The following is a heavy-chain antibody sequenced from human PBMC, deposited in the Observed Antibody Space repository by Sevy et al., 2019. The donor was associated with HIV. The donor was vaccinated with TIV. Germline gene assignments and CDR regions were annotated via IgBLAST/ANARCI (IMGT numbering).Heavy chain of an antibody. CDR1: GGTFSSYG. J-gene: IGHJ4*02. V-gene: IGHV1-69*13. CDR2: IIPILGTV. Sequence: ASVKVSCKASGGTFSSYGISWVRQAPGQGLEWMGGIIPILGTVNYAQKFQGRVTITADESTKTAYMELSSLRSEDTAVDFCARGGGNGWYYCDYWGQETLVTVSS. CDR3: ARGGGNGWYYCDY. D-gene: IGHD6-19*01.